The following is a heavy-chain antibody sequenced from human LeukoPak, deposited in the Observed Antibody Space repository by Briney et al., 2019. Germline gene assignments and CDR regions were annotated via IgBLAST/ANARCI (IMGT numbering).Heavy chain of an antibody. CDR2: IYPGDSDT. V-gene: IGHV5-51*01. CDR3: AVRVDQLAPGDY. J-gene: IGHJ4*02. D-gene: IGHD6-13*01. CDR1: GYSFTSYW. Sequence: GESLQISFKGSGYSFTSYWIGWVRPMPGKGLEWMGIIYPGDSDTRYSPSFQGQVTISADKSISTAYLQWSSLKASDTAMYYCAVRVDQLAPGDYWGQGTLVTVSS.